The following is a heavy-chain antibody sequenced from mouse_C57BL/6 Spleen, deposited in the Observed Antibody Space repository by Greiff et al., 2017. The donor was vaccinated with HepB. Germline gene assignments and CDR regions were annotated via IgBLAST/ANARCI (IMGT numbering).Heavy chain of an antibody. J-gene: IGHJ4*01. CDR3: ARGDYGYAMDY. D-gene: IGHD2-4*01. Sequence: EVQLQQSGPELVKPGASVKISCKASGYSFTGYYMNWVKQSPEKSLEWIGEINPSTGGTTYNQKFKAKATLTVDKSSSTAYMQLKSLTSEDSAVYYCARGDYGYAMDYWGQGTSVTVSS. CDR2: INPSTGGT. V-gene: IGHV1-42*01. CDR1: GYSFTGYY.